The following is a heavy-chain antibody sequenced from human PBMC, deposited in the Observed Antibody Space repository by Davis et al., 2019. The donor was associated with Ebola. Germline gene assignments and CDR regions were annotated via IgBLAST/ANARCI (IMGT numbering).Heavy chain of an antibody. V-gene: IGHV3-11*04. CDR1: GFTFSDYY. Sequence: LKISCAASGFTFSDYYMSWIRQAPGKGLEWVSYISSSGSTKNYADSVKGRFTISRDNAKNSLYLQMNSLRADDTAVYYCARAGLGGYSNAWYASYYYGMDVWGLGTTVTVSS. CDR3: ARAGLGGYSNAWYASYYYGMDV. J-gene: IGHJ6*02. CDR2: ISSSGSTK. D-gene: IGHD6-13*01.